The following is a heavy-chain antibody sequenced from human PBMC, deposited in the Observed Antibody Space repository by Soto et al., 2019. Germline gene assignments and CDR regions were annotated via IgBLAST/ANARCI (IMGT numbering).Heavy chain of an antibody. CDR1: GFSLSTSGVG. CDR2: IYWYDDK. Sequence: QITLKESGPTLVKPTQTLTLTCTFSGFSLSTSGVGVGWIRQPPGKALEWLALIYWYDDKRYSPSLKSRLTITKDTSKNQVVLTMTNMDPVDTATYYCAHTVEMATPYHFDYWGQGTLVTVSS. D-gene: IGHD5-12*01. V-gene: IGHV2-5*01. CDR3: AHTVEMATPYHFDY. J-gene: IGHJ4*02.